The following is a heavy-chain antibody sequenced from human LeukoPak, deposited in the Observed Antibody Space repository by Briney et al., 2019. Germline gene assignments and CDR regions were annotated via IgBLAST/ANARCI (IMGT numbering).Heavy chain of an antibody. Sequence: GGSLRLSCAASGFTFSSYAMHWVRQAPGKGLEWVAVISYDGSNKYYADSVKGRFTISRDNSKNTLYLQMNSLRAEDTAVYYCYRRCYGNCYFDYWGQGTLVTVSS. CDR1: GFTFSSYA. D-gene: IGHD2-2*01. CDR3: YRRCYGNCYFDY. CDR2: ISYDGSNK. J-gene: IGHJ4*02. V-gene: IGHV3-30-3*01.